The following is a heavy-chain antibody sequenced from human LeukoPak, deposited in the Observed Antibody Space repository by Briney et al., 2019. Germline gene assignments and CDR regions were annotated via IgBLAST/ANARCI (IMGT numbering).Heavy chain of an antibody. D-gene: IGHD3-10*01. CDR2: ISSSGSI. V-gene: IGHV3-11*04. Sequence: PGGSLRLSCAASGFTFSDNYMSWIRQAPGKGLEWVSYISSSGSIYYADSVKGRFTISRDNAKNSLYLQMNSLRAEDTAVYYCARELYYYGSGSYCLDYWGQGTLVTVSS. CDR1: GFTFSDNY. CDR3: ARELYYYGSGSYCLDY. J-gene: IGHJ4*02.